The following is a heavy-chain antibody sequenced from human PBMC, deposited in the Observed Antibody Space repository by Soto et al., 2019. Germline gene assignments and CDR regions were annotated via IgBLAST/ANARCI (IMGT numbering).Heavy chain of an antibody. CDR3: AGVKLGPYRYYYDNGWFDP. CDR2: INHSGST. D-gene: IGHD3-22*01. CDR1: GGSFSGYY. Sequence: SETLSLTCAVYGGSFSGYYWSWIRQPPGKGLEWIGEINHSGSTNYNPSLKSRVTISVDTSKNQFSLKLSSVTAADTAVYYCAGVKLGPYRYYYDNGWFDPWGQGTLVTVSS. V-gene: IGHV4-34*01. J-gene: IGHJ5*02.